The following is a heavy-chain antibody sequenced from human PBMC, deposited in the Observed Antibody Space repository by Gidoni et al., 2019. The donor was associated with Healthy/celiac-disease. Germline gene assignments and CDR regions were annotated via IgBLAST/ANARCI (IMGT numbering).Heavy chain of an antibody. D-gene: IGHD6-13*01. J-gene: IGHJ3*02. CDR1: GFTVSSNY. CDR2: IYSGGST. Sequence: EVQLVESGGGLIQPGGSLRLSCAASGFTVSSNYMSWVRQAPGKGLEWVSVIYSGGSTYYADSVKGRFTISRDNSKNTLYLQMNSLRAEDTAVYYCASPGIAAAGNGVFDIWGQGTMVTVSS. CDR3: ASPGIAAAGNGVFDI. V-gene: IGHV3-53*01.